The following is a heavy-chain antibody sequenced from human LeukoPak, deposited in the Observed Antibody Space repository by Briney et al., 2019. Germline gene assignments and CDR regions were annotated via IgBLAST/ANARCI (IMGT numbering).Heavy chain of an antibody. Sequence: GGSLRLSCAASGFTFSSYAMSWVRQAPGKGLEWVSAISGSGGSTYYADSVKGRFTISRDNSKNTLYLQMNSLRAEDTAVYYCARRAYYYDSSGHYNDYWGQGALVTVSS. CDR3: ARRAYYYDSSGHYNDY. CDR1: GFTFSSYA. V-gene: IGHV3-23*01. J-gene: IGHJ4*02. CDR2: ISGSGGST. D-gene: IGHD3-22*01.